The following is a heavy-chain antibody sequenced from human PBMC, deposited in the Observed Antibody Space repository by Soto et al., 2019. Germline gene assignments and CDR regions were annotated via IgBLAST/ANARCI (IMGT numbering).Heavy chain of an antibody. CDR1: GYSVSSSDYY. CDR2: MLYSGLT. CDR3: APLSVSLSGPYGIHV. V-gene: IGHV4-39*01. D-gene: IGHD2-15*01. J-gene: IGHJ6*02. Sequence: SETLSLTCSVSGYSVSSSDYYWAWIRQPPGKGLEWIGSMLYSGLTYYNPSLKSRVTLSVDTSKNQFSVRLNYVTASDTAVYYCAPLSVSLSGPYGIHVWGQGTTVTVSS.